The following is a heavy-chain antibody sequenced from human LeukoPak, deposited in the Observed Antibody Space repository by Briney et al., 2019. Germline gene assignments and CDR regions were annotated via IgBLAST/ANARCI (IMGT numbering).Heavy chain of an antibody. CDR3: VRDFDY. V-gene: IGHV3-7*01. CDR2: IEQDGTKE. J-gene: IGHJ4*02. CDR1: GLTITTHW. Sequence: PGGSLRLTCAAPGLTITTHWMTWLRQAPEEGLEWVATIEQDGTKEYYVDSVKGRFTISRDNAKNSLYLQMNSLRADDTAVYYCVRDFDYWGQGTLVTVSS.